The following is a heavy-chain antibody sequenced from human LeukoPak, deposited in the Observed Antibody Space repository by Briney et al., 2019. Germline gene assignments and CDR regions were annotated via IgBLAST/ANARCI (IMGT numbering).Heavy chain of an antibody. CDR1: GYSFTSYW. CDR3: ARQAGIAVAGPIDFDY. CDR2: IYPGDSDT. V-gene: IGHV5-51*01. J-gene: IGHJ4*02. Sequence: GESLKISFKGSGYSFTSYWIGWVRQLPGKGLEWMGIIYPGDSDTRYSPSFQGQVTISADKSISTAYLQWSSLKASDTAMYYCARQAGIAVAGPIDFDYWGQGTLVTVSS. D-gene: IGHD6-19*01.